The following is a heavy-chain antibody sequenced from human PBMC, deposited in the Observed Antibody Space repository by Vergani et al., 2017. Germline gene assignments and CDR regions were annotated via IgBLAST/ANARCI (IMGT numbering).Heavy chain of an antibody. Sequence: EVQLLQSGGGVIQPGGSVRLSCAASGFTFSACPMTWVRQAPGKGLDWVSDISARFPSTYYADSVKGRFTISRDNTKNMLYLQMNSLRAEDTTISYCAKARDANCKGGNCSSYYYGLDLWGQGTMVTVSS. CDR2: ISARFPST. CDR3: AKARDANCKGGNCSSYYYGLDL. D-gene: IGHD2-21*01. J-gene: IGHJ6*02. V-gene: IGHV3-23*01. CDR1: GFTFSACP.